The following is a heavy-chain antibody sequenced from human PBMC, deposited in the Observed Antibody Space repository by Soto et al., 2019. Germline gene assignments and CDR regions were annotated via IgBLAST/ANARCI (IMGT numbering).Heavy chain of an antibody. Sequence: QMLLVQSAAEVKKPGASVKVSCEASGYTFTTNDIIWVRQATGQGLEWLGWMNPVSGNTGYVQKFQGRITMTRDTSISTAYLELSSLRSEDTALYYCARGRWSAAGPNFYYYYFMDVWGQGTTVTVSS. CDR1: GYTFTTND. CDR2: MNPVSGNT. D-gene: IGHD6-13*01. V-gene: IGHV1-8*01. J-gene: IGHJ6*03. CDR3: ARGRWSAAGPNFYYYYFMDV.